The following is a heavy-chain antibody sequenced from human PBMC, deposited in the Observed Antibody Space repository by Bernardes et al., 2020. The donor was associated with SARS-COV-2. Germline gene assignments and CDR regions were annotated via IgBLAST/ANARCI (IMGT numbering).Heavy chain of an antibody. Sequence: ASVKVSCKASGYTFTSYGISWVRQAPGQGLEWMGWISAYNGNTNYAQKLQGRVTMTTDTSTSTAYMELRSLRSDDTAVYYCARVSPYSGSDYGWVAPKYYLDYWGQGTLVTVAS. CDR3: ARVSPYSGSDYGWVAPKYYLDY. V-gene: IGHV1-18*01. J-gene: IGHJ4*02. D-gene: IGHD1-26*01. CDR2: ISAYNGNT. CDR1: GYTFTSYG.